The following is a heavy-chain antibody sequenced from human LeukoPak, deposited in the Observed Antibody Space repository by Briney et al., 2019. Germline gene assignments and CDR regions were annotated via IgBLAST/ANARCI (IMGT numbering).Heavy chain of an antibody. D-gene: IGHD3-10*01. CDR1: GGSISSSSYY. Sequence: SETLSLTCTVSGGSISSSSYYWGWIRQPPGKGLEWIGSIYYSGSTYYNPSLKSRVTISVDTSKNQFSLKLSSVTAADTAVYYCATNQIYGSGSLNWFDPWGQGTLVTVSS. CDR2: IYYSGST. V-gene: IGHV4-39*07. J-gene: IGHJ5*02. CDR3: ATNQIYGSGSLNWFDP.